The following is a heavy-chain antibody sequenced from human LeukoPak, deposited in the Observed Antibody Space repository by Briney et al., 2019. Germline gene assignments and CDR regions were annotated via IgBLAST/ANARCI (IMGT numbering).Heavy chain of an antibody. D-gene: IGHD3-9*01. CDR2: IYPKSGGT. CDR1: GYTFADYY. Sequence: ASVKVSCKASGYTFADYYIHWVRQAPGQGLEWMGWIYPKSGGTNSAQKFQGRVTMTRDTSISTAYMELSRLKFDDTAVYYCARVSTSGYRDWLYPWGQGTLVTVSS. V-gene: IGHV1-2*02. J-gene: IGHJ5*02. CDR3: ARVSTSGYRDWLYP.